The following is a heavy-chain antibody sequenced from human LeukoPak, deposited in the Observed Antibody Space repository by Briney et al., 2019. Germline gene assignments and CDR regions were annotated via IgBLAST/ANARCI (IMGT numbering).Heavy chain of an antibody. Sequence: ASVKVSCKASGYTFTAYHMHWVRHAPGQGLEWMGWINPNSGDTSYTQRFQGRVTMTRDTSISTAYMELSRLGSDDTAVYYCARGGCTSTSCYEGGVPFDYWGQGTLVTVSS. CDR3: ARGGCTSTSCYEGGVPFDY. CDR1: GYTFTAYH. V-gene: IGHV1-2*02. CDR2: INPNSGDT. J-gene: IGHJ4*02. D-gene: IGHD2-2*01.